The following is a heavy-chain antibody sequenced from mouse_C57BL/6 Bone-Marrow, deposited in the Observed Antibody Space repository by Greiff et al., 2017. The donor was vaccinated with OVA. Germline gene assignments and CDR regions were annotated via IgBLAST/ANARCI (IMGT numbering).Heavy chain of an antibody. CDR3: TRDDGYFPFDY. CDR1: GFTFSSYA. D-gene: IGHD2-3*01. V-gene: IGHV5-9-1*02. Sequence: EVMLVESGEGLVKPGGSLKLSCAASGFTFSSYAMSWVRQTPEKRLEWVAYISSGGDYIYYADTVKGRFTISRDNARNTLYLQMSSLKSEDTAMYYWTRDDGYFPFDYWGQGTTLTVSS. J-gene: IGHJ2*01. CDR2: ISSGGDYI.